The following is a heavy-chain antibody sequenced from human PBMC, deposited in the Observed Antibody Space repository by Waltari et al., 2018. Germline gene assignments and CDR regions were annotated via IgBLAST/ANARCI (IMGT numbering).Heavy chain of an antibody. CDR3: ARYCSSTSCRMYYFDY. CDR1: GYTFTSYG. Sequence: QVQLVQSGAEVKKPGASVKVSCTASGYTFTSYGIRWVRQAPGQGLEWMGWINPNSGGTNYAKKFQGRVTMTRDTSISTAYMELSRLRSDDTAVYYCARYCSSTSCRMYYFDYWGQGTLVTVSS. D-gene: IGHD2-2*01. CDR2: INPNSGGT. V-gene: IGHV1-2*02. J-gene: IGHJ4*02.